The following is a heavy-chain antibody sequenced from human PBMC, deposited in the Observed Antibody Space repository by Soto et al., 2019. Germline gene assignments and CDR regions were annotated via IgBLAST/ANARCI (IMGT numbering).Heavy chain of an antibody. CDR1: GFTFSSYW. CDR2: IKQDGSEK. CDR3: ARGLRPEVGYFYWFDY. Sequence: GGSLRLSCAASGFTFSSYWMSWVRQAPGKGLEWVANIKQDGSEKYYVDSLKGRFTISRDNAKNSLYLQMNSLRAEDTDVYYCARGLRPEVGYFYWFDYWGQGTLVTVSS. V-gene: IGHV3-7*01. D-gene: IGHD3-9*01. J-gene: IGHJ4*02.